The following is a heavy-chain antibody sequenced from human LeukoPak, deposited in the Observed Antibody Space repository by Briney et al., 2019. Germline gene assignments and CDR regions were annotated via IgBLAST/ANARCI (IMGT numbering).Heavy chain of an antibody. Sequence: GGSLRLSCAASGFTFSDYYMSWIRQAPGKGLEWVSYISSSSSYTNYADSVKGRFTISRDNAKNSLYLQMNSLRAEDTAVYYCARGGIAVAGTYYFDYWGQGTLVTVSS. CDR1: GFTFSDYY. V-gene: IGHV3-11*06. CDR3: ARGGIAVAGTYYFDY. D-gene: IGHD6-19*01. CDR2: ISSSSSYT. J-gene: IGHJ4*02.